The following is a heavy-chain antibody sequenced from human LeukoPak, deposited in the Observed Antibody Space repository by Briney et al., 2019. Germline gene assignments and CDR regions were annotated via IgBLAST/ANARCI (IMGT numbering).Heavy chain of an antibody. J-gene: IGHJ6*02. CDR3: AKDLGYCSSTSCYGPLSDYYYGMDV. CDR2: ISSSSSYI. Sequence: GGSLRLSCAASGFTFSSYSMNWVRQAPGKGLEWVSSISSSSSYIYYADSVKGRFTISRDNAKNSLYLQMNSLRAEDTALYYCAKDLGYCSSTSCYGPLSDYYYGMDVWGQGTTVTVSS. V-gene: IGHV3-21*04. D-gene: IGHD2-2*01. CDR1: GFTFSSYS.